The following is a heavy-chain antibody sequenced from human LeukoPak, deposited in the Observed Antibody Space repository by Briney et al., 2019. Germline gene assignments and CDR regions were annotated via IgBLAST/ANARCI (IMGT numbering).Heavy chain of an antibody. V-gene: IGHV6-1*01. CDR2: TYYRSKWYN. Sequence: SQTLSLTCAISGDSVSSNSAAWNWIRQSPSRGLEWLGRTYYRSKWYNDYAVSVKRRITINPDTSKNQVSLRLNSVTPEDSAVYYCARSTAVLGRGVDVWGQGTTVTVPS. CDR1: GDSVSSNSAA. D-gene: IGHD4-23*01. J-gene: IGHJ6*02. CDR3: ARSTAVLGRGVDV.